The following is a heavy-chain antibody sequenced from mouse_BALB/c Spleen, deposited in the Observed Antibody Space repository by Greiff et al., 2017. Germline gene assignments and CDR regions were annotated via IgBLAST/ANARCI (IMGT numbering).Heavy chain of an antibody. CDR3: ARVYDGYYGFAY. J-gene: IGHJ3*01. D-gene: IGHD2-3*01. CDR2: ILPGSGST. Sequence: QVQLQQSGAELMKPGASVKISCTATGYTFSSYWIEWVKQRPGHGLEWIGEILPGSGSTNYNEKFKGKATFTADTSSNTAYMQLSSLTSEDSAVYYCARVYDGYYGFAYWGQGTLVTVSA. V-gene: IGHV1-9*01. CDR1: GYTFSSYW.